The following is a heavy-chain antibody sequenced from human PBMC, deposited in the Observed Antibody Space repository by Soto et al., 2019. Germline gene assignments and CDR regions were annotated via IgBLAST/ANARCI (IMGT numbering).Heavy chain of an antibody. CDR3: AGRSYYDFWSGYYYPEYYYYYYMDV. J-gene: IGHJ6*03. CDR1: GFTFSSYW. D-gene: IGHD3-3*01. V-gene: IGHV3-74*01. CDR2: INSDGSST. Sequence: GGSLRLSCAASGFTFSSYWMHWVRQAPGKGLVWVSRINSDGSSTSYADSVKGRFTISRDNAKNTLYLQMNSLRAEDTAVYYCAGRSYYDFWSGYYYPEYYYYYYMDVWGKGTTVTVSS.